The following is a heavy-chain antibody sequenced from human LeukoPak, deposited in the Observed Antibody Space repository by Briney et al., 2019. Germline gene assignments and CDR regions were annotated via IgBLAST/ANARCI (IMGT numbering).Heavy chain of an antibody. CDR2: INPNSGGT. D-gene: IGHD1-26*01. CDR3: ARVPLSFATYFDY. Sequence: ASVKVSCKASGYTFTGYYMHWVRQAPGQGLEWMGWINPNSGGTNYAQKFQGRVTMTRDTSISTAYMELSRLRSDDTAVYYCARVPLSFATYFDYWGQGTLVTVSS. CDR1: GYTFTGYY. V-gene: IGHV1-2*02. J-gene: IGHJ4*02.